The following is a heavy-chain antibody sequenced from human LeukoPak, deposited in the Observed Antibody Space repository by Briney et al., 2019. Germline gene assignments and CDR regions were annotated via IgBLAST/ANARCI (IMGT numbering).Heavy chain of an antibody. Sequence: SETLSLTCTVSGGSISSSSYYWGWIRQPPGKGLEWIGSIYYSGSTNYNPSLKSRVTISVDTSKNQFSLKLSSVTAADTAVYYCARELGKSRRSAIDYWGQGTLVTVSS. CDR2: IYYSGST. D-gene: IGHD3-16*01. V-gene: IGHV4-39*07. CDR1: GGSISSSSYY. CDR3: ARELGKSRRSAIDY. J-gene: IGHJ4*02.